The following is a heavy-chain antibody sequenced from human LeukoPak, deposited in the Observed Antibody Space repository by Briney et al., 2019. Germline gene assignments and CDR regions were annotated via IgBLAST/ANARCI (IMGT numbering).Heavy chain of an antibody. Sequence: PGGSLRLSCAASGFTFSDYYMSWIRQAPGKGLEWVSYISSSDSPRFYADSVKGRFTISRDNARKSLFLQMSSLRAEDTAVYYCARERAGHLDYWGQGTLVTVSS. CDR2: ISSSDSPR. CDR3: ARERAGHLDY. CDR1: GFTFSDYY. D-gene: IGHD6-19*01. J-gene: IGHJ4*02. V-gene: IGHV3-11*01.